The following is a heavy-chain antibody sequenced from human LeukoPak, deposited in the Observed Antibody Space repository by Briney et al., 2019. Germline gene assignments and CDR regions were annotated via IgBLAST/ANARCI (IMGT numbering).Heavy chain of an antibody. Sequence: PSETLSLTCTVSGGSISSSSYYWGWIRPPPGKGLGWIGCISYSGSTYSNPSLKSRVTISVDTSKNQFSLKLSSVTAADTGVYYCARRREASGSSGWRNWFDPWGQGTLVTVFS. CDR2: ISYSGST. J-gene: IGHJ5*02. CDR3: ARRREASGSSGWRNWFDP. CDR1: GGSISSSSYY. D-gene: IGHD6-19*01. V-gene: IGHV4-39*01.